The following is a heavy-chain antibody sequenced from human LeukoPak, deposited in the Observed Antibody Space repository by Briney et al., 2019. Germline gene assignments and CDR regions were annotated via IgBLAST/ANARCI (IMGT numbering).Heavy chain of an antibody. D-gene: IGHD3-22*01. CDR3: GRVLNYYDSSGYYSN. J-gene: IGHJ4*02. CDR2: INHSGST. Sequence: SETLSLTCAVYGGSFSGYYWSWIRQPPGKRLEWIGEINHSGSTNYNPSLKSRVTISVDTSKNQFSLKLSSVTAADTAVYYCGRVLNYYDSSGYYSNWGQGTLVTVSS. CDR1: GGSFSGYY. V-gene: IGHV4-34*01.